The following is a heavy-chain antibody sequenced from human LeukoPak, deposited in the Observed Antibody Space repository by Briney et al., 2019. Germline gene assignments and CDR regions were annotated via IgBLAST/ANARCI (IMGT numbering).Heavy chain of an antibody. D-gene: IGHD6-13*01. CDR1: GFTFSSYW. CDR3: AKDREGQQLGPGYFDL. V-gene: IGHV3-74*01. CDR2: INSDGSDT. J-gene: IGHJ2*01. Sequence: PGGSLRLSCAASGFTFSSYWMHWVRQAPGEGLVWISRINSDGSDTSYADSVKGRFTISRDNAKNSLYLQMNSLRAEDTALYYCAKDREGQQLGPGYFDLWGRGTLVTVSS.